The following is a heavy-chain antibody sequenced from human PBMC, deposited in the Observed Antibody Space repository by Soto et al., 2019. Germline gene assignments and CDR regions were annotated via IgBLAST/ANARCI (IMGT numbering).Heavy chain of an antibody. CDR1: GYSFTSYW. CDR2: IDPSDSYT. J-gene: IGHJ6*02. CDR3: ARQRDYGNYYYYALDV. Sequence: GESLKISCKGSGYSFTSYWISWVRQMPGKGLEWMGRIDPSDSYTNYSPSFQGHVTISADKSISTAYLQWSSLKASDTAMYYCARQRDYGNYYYYALDVWGQGTTVTVSS. V-gene: IGHV5-10-1*01. D-gene: IGHD4-17*01.